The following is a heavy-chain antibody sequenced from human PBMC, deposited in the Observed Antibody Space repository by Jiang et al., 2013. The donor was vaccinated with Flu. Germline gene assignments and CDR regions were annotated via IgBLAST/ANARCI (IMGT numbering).Heavy chain of an antibody. J-gene: IGHJ3*02. CDR2: VRSKAHSYAT. V-gene: IGHV3-73*01. CDR1: GFTFSGSA. D-gene: IGHD2-2*01. Sequence: VQLLESGGGLVQPGGSLKLSCAASGFTFSGSAMHWVRQASGKGLEWVGHVRSKAHSYATAYAASVEGRFTISRDDSKNTAYLQMNSLKTEDTAVYYCTPGYDTDAFDIWGQGTMVTVSS. CDR3: TPGYDTDAFDI.